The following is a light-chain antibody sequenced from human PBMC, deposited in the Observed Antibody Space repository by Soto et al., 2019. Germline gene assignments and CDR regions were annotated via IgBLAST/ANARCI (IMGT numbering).Light chain of an antibody. J-gene: IGLJ2*01. CDR1: SSDVGSYDL. Sequence: QSALTQPASMSGSPGQSITFSCTGTSSDVGSYDLVSWYQQHPGKAPKLMIYEVSKRPSGISNRFSASKSGNTASLTISGLQAEDEADYYFFTYAGISTILVFGGGTKLTVL. CDR3: FTYAGISTILV. CDR2: EVS. V-gene: IGLV2-23*02.